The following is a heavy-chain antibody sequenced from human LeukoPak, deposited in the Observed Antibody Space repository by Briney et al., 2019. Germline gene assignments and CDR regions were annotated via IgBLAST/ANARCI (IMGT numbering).Heavy chain of an antibody. J-gene: IGHJ4*02. V-gene: IGHV3-7*03. CDR1: GFTFSESW. CDR2: LNLDGSDK. Sequence: GGSLRLSCVVSGFTFSESWMSWVRQAPGKGLGWVASLNLDGSDKYYVDSVKGRFTISRDNAKNSLYLQMDSLRVEDTAVYYCARGPLIAAAGTWWGQGTLVTVSS. D-gene: IGHD6-13*01. CDR3: ARGPLIAAAGTW.